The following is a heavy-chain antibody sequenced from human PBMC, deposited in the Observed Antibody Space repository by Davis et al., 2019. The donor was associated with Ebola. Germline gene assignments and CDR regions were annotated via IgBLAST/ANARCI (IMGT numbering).Heavy chain of an antibody. V-gene: IGHV4-59*01. CDR3: ARASPTVTYYYYGMDV. CDR1: GGSISGYY. Sequence: SETLSLTCTVSGGSISGYYWSWIRQSPGKGLEWIGYIYYSGSTNYNPSLKSRVTISVDTSKNQFSLKLSSVTAADTAVYYCARASPTVTYYYYGMDVWGQGTTVTVSS. J-gene: IGHJ6*02. CDR2: IYYSGST. D-gene: IGHD4-11*01.